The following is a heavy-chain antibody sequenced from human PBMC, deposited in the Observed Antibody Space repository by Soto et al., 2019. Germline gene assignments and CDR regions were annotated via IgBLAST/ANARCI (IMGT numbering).Heavy chain of an antibody. D-gene: IGHD5-12*01. V-gene: IGHV4-61*08. CDR1: GGSVSSGGDY. Sequence: PSETLSLTCTVSGGSVSSGGDYWSWIRQNPGKGLEWIGYIYYSGNTNYNPSLWSRTTVSVDTSKNQVSLKLTSVTAADTVVYYCARMREYSGSLDFWGQGTLVTVS. CDR2: IYYSGNT. CDR3: ARMREYSGSLDF. J-gene: IGHJ4*02.